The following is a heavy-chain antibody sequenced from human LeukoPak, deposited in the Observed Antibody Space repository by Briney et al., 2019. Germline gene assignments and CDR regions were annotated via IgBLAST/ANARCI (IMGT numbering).Heavy chain of an antibody. V-gene: IGHV4-4*08. CDR2: IANGRT. Sequence: SETLSLTCTVSGDAISTYYYNWIRQTPGKELEWIGHIANGRTDYNPSLKSRVIISVDTSKNQISLKLTSVTAADTAIYYCARDKAHTYGYYFDPWGQGTQVLVSS. J-gene: IGHJ4*02. CDR3: ARDKAHTYGYYFDP. CDR1: GDAISTYY. D-gene: IGHD3-10*01.